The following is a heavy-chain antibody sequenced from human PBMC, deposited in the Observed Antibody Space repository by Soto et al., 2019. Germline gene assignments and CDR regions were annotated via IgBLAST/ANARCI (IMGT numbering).Heavy chain of an antibody. D-gene: IGHD2-21*01. CDR1: GGSISSYY. CDR3: ASRWGGTFGY. V-gene: IGHV4-59*01. J-gene: IGHJ4*02. CDR2: IYYSGST. Sequence: QVQLQESGPGLVKPSETLSLTCTVSGGSISSYYWSWIRQPPGKGLEWIGYIYYSGSTNYNPSLXSXAXIXXDPSKRQFSLTLSSVTAADTALYCCASRWGGTFGYWGQGTLVTVSS.